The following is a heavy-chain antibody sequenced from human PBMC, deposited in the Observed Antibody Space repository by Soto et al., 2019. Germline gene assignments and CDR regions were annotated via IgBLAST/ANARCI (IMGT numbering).Heavy chain of an antibody. D-gene: IGHD3-22*01. V-gene: IGHV4-34*01. J-gene: IGHJ6*02. CDR3: ARAVGHYDSSGYSPGRGGHGMDV. Sequence: PSETLSLTCAVYGGSFSGYYWSWIRQPPGKGLEWIGEINHSGSTNYNPSLKSRVTISVDTSKNQFSLKLSSVTAADTAVYYCARAVGHYDSSGYSPGRGGHGMDVWGQGTTVTVSS. CDR2: INHSGST. CDR1: GGSFSGYY.